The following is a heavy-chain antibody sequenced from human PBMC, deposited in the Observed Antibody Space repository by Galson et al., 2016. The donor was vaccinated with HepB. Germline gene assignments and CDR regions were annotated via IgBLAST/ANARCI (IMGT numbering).Heavy chain of an antibody. CDR1: GFTFSSYG. V-gene: IGHV3-49*04. CDR3: SRASLAAAGSFDY. J-gene: IGHJ4*02. CDR2: IRSKAYGGTT. Sequence: SLRLSCAASGFTFSSYGMSWVRQAPGKGLEWVGFIRSKAYGGTTEYAASVKGRFTISRDDSKSNAYLQMNSLKNGDTAVYYCSRASLAAAGSFDYWGQGTLVTVSS. D-gene: IGHD6-13*01.